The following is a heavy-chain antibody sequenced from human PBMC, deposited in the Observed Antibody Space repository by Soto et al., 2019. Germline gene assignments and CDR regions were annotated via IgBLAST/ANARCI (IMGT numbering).Heavy chain of an antibody. CDR3: TTDGATIFFDP. D-gene: IGHD3-10*02. CDR2: IKTKADAGTT. J-gene: IGHJ5*02. CDR1: GFTFKNAW. V-gene: IGHV3-15*01. Sequence: QLVESGGGLVKPGGSLRLSCAASGFTFKNAWMSWVRHAPGKGLEWVGRIKTKADAGTTDYAAPVKGRFTISRDDSKNTLYLQMNSLKNEDTALYFCTTDGATIFFDPRGQGTLVTVSS.